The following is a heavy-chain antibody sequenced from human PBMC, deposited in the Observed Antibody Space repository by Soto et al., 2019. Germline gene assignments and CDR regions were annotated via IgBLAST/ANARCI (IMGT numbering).Heavy chain of an antibody. V-gene: IGHV4-30-2*01. Sequence: SETLSLTCAVSGGSISSGGYSWSWIRQPPGKGLEWIGYMYHSGSTYYNPSLKSRVTISIDRSKNQFSLKLSSVTAADTAVYYCARDSGYGDPFDYWGQGTLVTV. J-gene: IGHJ4*02. CDR3: ARDSGYGDPFDY. CDR1: GGSISSGGYS. CDR2: MYHSGST. D-gene: IGHD4-17*01.